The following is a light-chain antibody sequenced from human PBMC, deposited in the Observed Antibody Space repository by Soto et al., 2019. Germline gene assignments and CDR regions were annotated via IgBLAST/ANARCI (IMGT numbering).Light chain of an antibody. J-gene: IGLJ1*01. V-gene: IGLV1-40*01. CDR2: DNN. Sequence: QLVLTQPPSVSGAPGQRITISCTGSSSNIGADSDVYWYQHLPGTAPKLLIYDNNNRPSGVPDRFSGSKSGTSAALAITGLQADDEADYYCQSYDSSLSAPYVFGTGTKVTVL. CDR3: QSYDSSLSAPYV. CDR1: SSNIGADSD.